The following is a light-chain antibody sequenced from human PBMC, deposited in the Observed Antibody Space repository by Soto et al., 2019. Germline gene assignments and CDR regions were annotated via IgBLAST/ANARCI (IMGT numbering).Light chain of an antibody. Sequence: EIVWTQSPGTLSFSPGERSTLFCRASQSIATSQLAWYQQKPGQAPRLLIGASTRATGIPDRFSDSGSGTDFTLTISRLEPEDFAVYYCQQYNNWPPWTFGQGTKVDIK. J-gene: IGKJ1*01. CDR1: QSIATSQ. CDR2: GAS. CDR3: QQYNNWPPWT. V-gene: IGKV3-20*01.